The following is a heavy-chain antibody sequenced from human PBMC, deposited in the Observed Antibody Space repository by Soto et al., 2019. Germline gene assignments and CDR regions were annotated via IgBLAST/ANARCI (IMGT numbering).Heavy chain of an antibody. D-gene: IGHD3-22*01. CDR3: AVERRYYDSDAFDI. CDR2: IYYSGST. J-gene: IGHJ3*02. V-gene: IGHV4-30-4*01. CDR1: GGSISSGDYY. Sequence: QVQLQESGPGLVKPSQTLSLTCTVSGGSISSGDYYWSWIRQPPGKGPEWTGYIYYSGSTYYNPSLESRVTSSVHPSNSQCSLKLGSVTAAGTAVYYGAVERRYYDSDAFDIWGQGTMVTVSS.